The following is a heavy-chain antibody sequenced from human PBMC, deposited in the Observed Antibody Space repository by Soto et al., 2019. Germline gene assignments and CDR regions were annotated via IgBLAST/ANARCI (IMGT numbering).Heavy chain of an antibody. V-gene: IGHV3-23*01. J-gene: IGHJ4*02. Sequence: GGSLRLSCAASGCTFSSYAMLWFRQAPGKGLEWVSAISGSGGSTYYADSVKGRFTISRDNSKNTLYLQMNSLRAEDTAVYYCAKGHGGYRYYFYYRGRRSLDTVSS. CDR1: GCTFSSYA. D-gene: IGHD6-25*01. CDR2: ISGSGGST. CDR3: AKGHGGYRYYFYY.